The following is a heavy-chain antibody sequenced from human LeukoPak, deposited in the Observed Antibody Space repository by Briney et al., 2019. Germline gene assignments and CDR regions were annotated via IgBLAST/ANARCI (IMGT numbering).Heavy chain of an antibody. CDR2: INHSGST. J-gene: IGHJ6*02. V-gene: IGHV4-34*01. CDR3: ARDIAVARYYYHGMDV. Sequence: SETLSLTCAVYGGSFSGYYWSWIRQPPGKGVEWIGEINHSGSTNYNPSLKSRVTISVDTSKNQFSLKLSSVTAADTAVYYCARDIAVARYYYHGMDVWGQGTTVTVSS. CDR1: GGSFSGYY. D-gene: IGHD6-19*01.